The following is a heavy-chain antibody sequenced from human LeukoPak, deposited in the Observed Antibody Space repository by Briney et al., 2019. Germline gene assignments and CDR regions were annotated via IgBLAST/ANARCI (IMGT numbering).Heavy chain of an antibody. CDR2: ISSSGSTI. D-gene: IGHD1-26*01. CDR3: ARCRGVGANNWFDP. V-gene: IGHV3-11*04. Sequence: GGSLRLSCAASGFTFSDYYMSWIRQAPGKGLEWVSYISSSGSTIYYADSVKGRFTISRDNAKNSLYLQMNSLRAEDTAVYYCARCRGVGANNWFDPWGQGTLVTVSS. CDR1: GFTFSDYY. J-gene: IGHJ5*02.